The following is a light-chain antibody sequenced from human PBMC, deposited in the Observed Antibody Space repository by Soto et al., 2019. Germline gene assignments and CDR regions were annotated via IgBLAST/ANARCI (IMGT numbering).Light chain of an antibody. Sequence: NFMLTQPHSVSESPGKTVTISCTGGSGSIASNYVQWFQQRPGSAPTTVIYEDNKRPSGVPDRFSGSIDSSSNSASLTISGLKTEDEADYYCQSYGDNNQVFGGGTKLTVL. CDR3: QSYGDNNQV. V-gene: IGLV6-57*02. J-gene: IGLJ3*02. CDR1: SGSIASNY. CDR2: EDN.